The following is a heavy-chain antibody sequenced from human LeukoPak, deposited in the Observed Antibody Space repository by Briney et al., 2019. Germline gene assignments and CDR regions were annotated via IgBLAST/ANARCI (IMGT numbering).Heavy chain of an antibody. CDR3: ARYCNGDTCDGALDL. J-gene: IGHJ3*01. Sequence: LPGGSLRLSCAASGFTFNNYWIHWVRQVPGKDLVWVSRIDSDASRTNYADSVKGRFTISRDNVKNMVYLQMSSLTVEDTAVYYCARYCNGDTCDGALDLWGQGTLVTVSS. D-gene: IGHD2-15*01. CDR2: IDSDASRT. V-gene: IGHV3-74*01. CDR1: GFTFNNYW.